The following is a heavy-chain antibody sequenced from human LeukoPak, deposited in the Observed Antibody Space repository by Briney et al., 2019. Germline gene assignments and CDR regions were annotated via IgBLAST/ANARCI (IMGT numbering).Heavy chain of an antibody. CDR3: ARGYSSSIDY. D-gene: IGHD6-13*01. Sequence: SQTLSLTCAVSGDXVSSNSAGWNWIRQSPSRGLEWLGRTYYRSKWFNDYAVSVKSRITINPDTSKSQFSLQLNSVTPEDTAVYYCARGYSSSIDYWGQGTLVTVSS. CDR2: TYYRSKWFN. J-gene: IGHJ4*02. CDR1: GDXVSSNSAG. V-gene: IGHV6-1*01.